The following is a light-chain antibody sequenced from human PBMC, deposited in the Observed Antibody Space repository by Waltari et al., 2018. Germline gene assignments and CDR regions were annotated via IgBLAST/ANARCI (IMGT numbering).Light chain of an antibody. V-gene: IGKV1-5*01. CDR3: QQYNTYSRT. CDR1: LGVSTW. Sequence: IQITQSPSTLPASVGDRVTITCRASLGVSTWLDWYQQKPGKAPKLLIDDASSLESGVPLRFSGSGSGTEFTLTISSLQPDDFATYYCQQYNTYSRTFGGGTKVEIK. J-gene: IGKJ4*01. CDR2: DAS.